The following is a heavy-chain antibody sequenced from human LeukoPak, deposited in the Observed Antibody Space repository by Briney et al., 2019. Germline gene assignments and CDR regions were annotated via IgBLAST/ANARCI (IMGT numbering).Heavy chain of an antibody. CDR1: GFTFGDYD. J-gene: IGHJ4*02. V-gene: IGHV3-49*04. D-gene: IGHD3-10*01. Sequence: GGSLRPSCTTSGFTFGDYDMSWVRQAPGKGLEWVGFIRGKAYGGTSEYAASVKGRFTISRDDSKSIAYLQMNSLKTEDTAVYFCTRYVVRGVIMLYWGQGTLVTVSS. CDR3: TRYVVRGVIMLY. CDR2: IRGKAYGGTS.